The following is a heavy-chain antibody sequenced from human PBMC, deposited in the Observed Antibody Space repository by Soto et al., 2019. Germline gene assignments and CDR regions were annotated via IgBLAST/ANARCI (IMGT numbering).Heavy chain of an antibody. CDR1: GLTFSGSA. CDR3: TRQADLGYCSSTSCYDFDY. V-gene: IGHV3-73*01. CDR2: IRSKANSNAK. J-gene: IGHJ4*02. D-gene: IGHD2-2*01. Sequence: GGPLRLSCAASGLTFSGSAMHWVRQASGKGLEWVGRIRSKANSNAKEYAAWVKGRFTISRDDSKNTAYLQMNSLKAEDTAVYYCTRQADLGYCSSTSCYDFDYWGQGTLVTVSS.